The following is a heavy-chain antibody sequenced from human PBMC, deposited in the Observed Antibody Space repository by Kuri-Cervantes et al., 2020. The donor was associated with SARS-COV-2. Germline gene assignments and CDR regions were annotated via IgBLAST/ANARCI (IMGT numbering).Heavy chain of an antibody. Sequence: SETLSLTCTVSGYSISSGYHWGWIRQPPGKGLEWIGYIYYSGSTNYNPSLKSRVTISVDTSKNQFSLKLSSVTAADTAVYYCARHTIFGAHDAFDIWGQGTMVTVSS. J-gene: IGHJ3*02. CDR3: ARHTIFGAHDAFDI. CDR2: IYYSGST. D-gene: IGHD3-3*01. CDR1: GYSISSGYH. V-gene: IGHV4-61*05.